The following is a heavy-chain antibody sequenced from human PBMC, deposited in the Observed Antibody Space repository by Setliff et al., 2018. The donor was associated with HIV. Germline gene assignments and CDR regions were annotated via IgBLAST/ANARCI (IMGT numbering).Heavy chain of an antibody. CDR3: ARGIRTAAAPTFDH. D-gene: IGHD6-13*01. J-gene: IGHJ4*02. Sequence: SETLSLTCTVSGVATDSNYWTWIRQSPGKGLEWIGYVYYGGITNYSPSLKSRVSISIDTSKNQFYLNLGSVTTADTAAYFCARGIRTAAAPTFDHWGQGALVTVSS. CDR1: GVATDSNY. CDR2: VYYGGIT. V-gene: IGHV4-59*01.